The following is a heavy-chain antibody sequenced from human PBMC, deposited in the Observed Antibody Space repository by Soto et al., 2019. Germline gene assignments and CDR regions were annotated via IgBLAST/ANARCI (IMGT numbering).Heavy chain of an antibody. V-gene: IGHV4-31*03. CDR1: GGSISSGGYY. CDR2: IYYSGST. D-gene: IGHD3-10*01. J-gene: IGHJ4*02. CDR3: VRSPPYGSGSYIDY. Sequence: SETLSLTCTVSGGSISSGGYYWSWIRQHPGKGLEWIGYIYYSGSTYYNPSLKSRVTISVDTSKNQFSLKLSSVTAADTAVYYCVRSPPYGSGSYIDYWGQGTLVTVSS.